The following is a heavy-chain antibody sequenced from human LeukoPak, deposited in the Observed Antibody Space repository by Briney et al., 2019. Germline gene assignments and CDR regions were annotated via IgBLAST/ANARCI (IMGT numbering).Heavy chain of an antibody. J-gene: IGHJ3*02. V-gene: IGHV3-23*01. CDR2: ISGSGGST. D-gene: IGHD1-26*01. CDR3: AKDVGATGIYAFDI. CDR1: GYTFSSYA. Sequence: SCKASGYTFSSYAMSWVRQAPGKGLEWVSAISGSGGSTYYADSVKGRFTISRDNSKNTLYLQMNSLRAEDTAVYYCAKDVGATGIYAFDIWGQGTMVTVSS.